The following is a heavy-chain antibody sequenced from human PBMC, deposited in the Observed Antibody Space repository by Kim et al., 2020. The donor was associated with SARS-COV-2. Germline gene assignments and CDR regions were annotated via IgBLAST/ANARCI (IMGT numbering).Heavy chain of an antibody. Sequence: CQGRVTMTRDTSTSTVYMELSSLRSEDTAVYYCARDLAANWNDVYSWFDPWGQGTLVTVSS. CDR3: ARDLAANWNDVYSWFDP. D-gene: IGHD1-1*01. J-gene: IGHJ5*02. V-gene: IGHV1-46*01.